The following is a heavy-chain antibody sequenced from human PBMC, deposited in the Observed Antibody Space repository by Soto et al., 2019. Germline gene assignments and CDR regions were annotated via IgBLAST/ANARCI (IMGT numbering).Heavy chain of an antibody. V-gene: IGHV4-4*02. CDR2: IYHSGST. D-gene: IGHD4-17*01. J-gene: IGHJ2*01. CDR1: SGSISSSNW. Sequence: QVQLQESGPGLVKPSGTLSLTCAVSSGSISSSNWWSWVRQPPGKGLEWIGEIYHSGSTNYNPSLQSRVTISVDKSKNQFSLKLSSVTAADTAVYYCARFGYGDSWYFDLWGRGTLVTVSS. CDR3: ARFGYGDSWYFDL.